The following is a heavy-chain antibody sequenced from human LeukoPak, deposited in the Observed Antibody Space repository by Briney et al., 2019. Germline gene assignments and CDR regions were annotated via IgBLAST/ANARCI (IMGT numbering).Heavy chain of an antibody. CDR1: CGSISDYY. Sequence: PSETLSLTCTVSCGSISDYYWSWIRQPPGKGLEWIGHIYYSGSTDYNPSLKSRVTISGDTYKNQFSLKLSSVTAADTAVYYCARASPRIPNYMDAWGKGTTVTVSS. J-gene: IGHJ6*03. CDR3: ARASPRIPNYMDA. V-gene: IGHV4-59*01. CDR2: IYYSGST. D-gene: IGHD3-3*01.